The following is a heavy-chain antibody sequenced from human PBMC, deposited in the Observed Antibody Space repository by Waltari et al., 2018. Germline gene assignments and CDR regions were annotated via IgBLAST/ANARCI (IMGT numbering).Heavy chain of an antibody. Sequence: QVQLQQWGAGLLKPSETLSLPCAVYGGSFSGYYWSWLRPPPGKGLEWIGEINHSGSTNYNPSLKSRVTISVDTSKNQFSLKLSSVTAADTAVYYCALQQIPGGDAFDIWGQGTMVTVSS. CDR2: INHSGST. CDR3: ALQQIPGGDAFDI. J-gene: IGHJ3*02. D-gene: IGHD4-4*01. V-gene: IGHV4-34*01. CDR1: GGSFSGYY.